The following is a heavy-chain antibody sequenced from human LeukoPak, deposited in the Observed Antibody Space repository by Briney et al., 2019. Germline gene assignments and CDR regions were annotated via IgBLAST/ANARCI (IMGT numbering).Heavy chain of an antibody. D-gene: IGHD3-10*01. J-gene: IGHJ4*02. V-gene: IGHV3-33*01. CDR1: GFTFSSYG. Sequence: PGGSLRLSCAASGFTFSSYGMHWVRQAPGKGLEWVAVIWYDGSNKYCADSVKGRFTISRDNSKNTLYLQMNSLRAEDTAVYYCARDPMVRGPPSYYFDYWGQGTLVTVSS. CDR3: ARDPMVRGPPSYYFDY. CDR2: IWYDGSNK.